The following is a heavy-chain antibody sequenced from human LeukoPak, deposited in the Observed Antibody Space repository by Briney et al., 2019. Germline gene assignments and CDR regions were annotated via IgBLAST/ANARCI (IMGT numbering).Heavy chain of an antibody. D-gene: IGHD3-10*01. V-gene: IGHV5-51*01. CDR2: IYPGDSDT. CDR3: ARGSGSYFDY. J-gene: IGHJ4*02. CDR1: EYSFPNYC. Sequence: GESLKISCKHSEYSFPNYCIGWVRQMPGKGLEWMGIIYPGDSDTRYSPSFQGQVTISADKSISTAYLQWSSLKASDTAMYYCARGSGSYFDYWGQGTLVTVSS.